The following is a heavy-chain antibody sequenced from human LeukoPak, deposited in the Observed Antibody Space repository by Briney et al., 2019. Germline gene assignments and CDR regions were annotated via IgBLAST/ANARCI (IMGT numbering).Heavy chain of an antibody. Sequence: KSSETLSLTCAVYGGSFSGYYWSWIRQPPGKGLEWIGEINHSGSTNYNPSLKSRVTISVDTSKNQFSLKLSSVTAADTAVYYCARHGFTNDYWGQGTLVTVSS. CDR3: ARHGFTNDY. D-gene: IGHD2-8*01. V-gene: IGHV4-34*01. CDR2: INHSGST. CDR1: GGSFSGYY. J-gene: IGHJ4*02.